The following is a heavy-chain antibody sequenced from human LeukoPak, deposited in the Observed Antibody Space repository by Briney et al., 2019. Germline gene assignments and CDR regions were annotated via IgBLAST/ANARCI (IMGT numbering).Heavy chain of an antibody. D-gene: IGHD5-18*01. CDR3: AKGKAAMVLYHYGMDV. J-gene: IGHJ6*02. CDR1: GFTFSSYA. V-gene: IGHV3-23*01. CDR2: ISGSGGST. Sequence: GGSLRLSCAASGFTFSSYAMSWVRQAPGKGLEWVSAISGSGGSTYYADSVKGRFTISRDNSKNTLYLQMNSLRAEDTAVYYCAKGKAAMVLYHYGMDVWGQGTTVTVSS.